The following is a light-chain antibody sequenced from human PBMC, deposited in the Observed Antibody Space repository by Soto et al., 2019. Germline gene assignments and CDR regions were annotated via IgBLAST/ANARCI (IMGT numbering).Light chain of an antibody. CDR3: QQYNDWPPLT. CDR1: QSASIN. Sequence: EIVLTQSPDTLSVSPGERVTLSCRASQSASINLAWYQQKPGQAPRLLIFDASTRAPGIPARFSGSGSGTEFTLTINSLQSEDFAVYYCQQYNDWPPLTVGGGTKVEIK. V-gene: IGKV3-15*01. CDR2: DAS. J-gene: IGKJ4*01.